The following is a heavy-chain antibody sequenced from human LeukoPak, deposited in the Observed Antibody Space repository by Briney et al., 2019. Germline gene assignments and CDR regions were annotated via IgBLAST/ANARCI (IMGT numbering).Heavy chain of an antibody. D-gene: IGHD2-2*01. J-gene: IGHJ5*02. CDR3: ATLPYCSSTSCYAGWFDP. Sequence: GESLKISCMGSGYSFTSYWIGWVRQMPGKGLGWMGIIYPGDSDTRYSPSFQGQVTISADKSISTAYLQWSSLKASDTAMYYCATLPYCSSTSCYAGWFDPWGQGTLVTVSS. CDR1: GYSFTSYW. CDR2: IYPGDSDT. V-gene: IGHV5-51*01.